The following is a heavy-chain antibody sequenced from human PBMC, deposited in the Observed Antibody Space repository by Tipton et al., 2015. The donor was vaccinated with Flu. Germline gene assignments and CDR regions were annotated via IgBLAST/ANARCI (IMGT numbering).Heavy chain of an antibody. CDR1: GDSIRSDYY. Sequence: TLRLSCTISGDSIRSDYYWGWIRQPPGKGLEWIGHIFPTGTTYHKPSLKSRVTISINTSKNQLSLKVFSVTAADTAVYYCARRDYSNYVSDPKNWFDPWGQGILVTVSS. D-gene: IGHD4-11*01. CDR3: ARRDYSNYVSDPKNWFDP. J-gene: IGHJ5*02. V-gene: IGHV4-38-2*02. CDR2: IFPTGTT.